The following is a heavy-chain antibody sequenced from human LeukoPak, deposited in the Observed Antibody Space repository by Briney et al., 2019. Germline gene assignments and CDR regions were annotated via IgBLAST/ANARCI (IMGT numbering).Heavy chain of an antibody. CDR2: INHSGST. Sequence: SETLSLTCGVYGGSFSNYDWNWIRQPPGKGLEWIGEINHSGSTSYNPSLKSRVTISVDTSKNQFSLKLNSVTAADTALYYCARQYYGYSGGGLDYWGQGTVVTVSS. CDR3: ARQYYGYSGGGLDY. V-gene: IGHV4-34*01. D-gene: IGHD3-16*01. J-gene: IGHJ4*02. CDR1: GGSFSNYD.